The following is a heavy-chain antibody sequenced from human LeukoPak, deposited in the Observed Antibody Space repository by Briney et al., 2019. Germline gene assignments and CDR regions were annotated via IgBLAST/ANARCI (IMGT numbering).Heavy chain of an antibody. J-gene: IGHJ4*02. CDR3: ARGYSYRFDC. Sequence: GGSLRLSCAASGFAFYNYDMHWVHQTGKDLEWVSVIAANGDSYYAGSVKGRFTISRDNGNNALYLQMNSLRDGDTAVYYCARGYSYRFDCWGQGTLVTVSS. CDR1: GFAFYNYD. D-gene: IGHD4-11*01. V-gene: IGHV3-13*01. CDR2: IAANGDS.